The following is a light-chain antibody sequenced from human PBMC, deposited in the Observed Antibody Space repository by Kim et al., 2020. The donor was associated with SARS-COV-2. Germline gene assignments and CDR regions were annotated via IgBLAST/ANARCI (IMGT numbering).Light chain of an antibody. J-gene: IGKJ1*01. CDR1: QSVGSN. CDR3: QQYDDWPPWT. Sequence: SPGARATLSCRASQSVGSNVAWYQQKPGQAPRLLIYGASTRATDIPARFSGSGSGTEFTLIISSLQSEDLADYFCQQYDDWPPWTFGQGTKVDIK. V-gene: IGKV3-15*01. CDR2: GAS.